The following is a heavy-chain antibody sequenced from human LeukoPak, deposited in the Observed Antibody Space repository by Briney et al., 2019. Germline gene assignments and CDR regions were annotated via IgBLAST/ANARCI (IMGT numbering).Heavy chain of an antibody. V-gene: IGHV4-4*07. CDR2: IYTSGST. D-gene: IGHD6-13*01. CDR3: ARDWRSSWFDYYYYYMDV. CDR1: GGCISSYY. Sequence: SETLSLTCTVSGGCISSYYWSWIRQPAGKGLEWIGRIYTSGSTNYNPSLKSRVTISVDKSKNQFSLKLSSVTAADTAVYYCARDWRSSWFDYYYYYMDVWGKGTTVTVSS. J-gene: IGHJ6*03.